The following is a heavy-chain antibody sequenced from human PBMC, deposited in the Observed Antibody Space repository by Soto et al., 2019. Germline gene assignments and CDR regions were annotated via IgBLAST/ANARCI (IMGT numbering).Heavy chain of an antibody. CDR2: VNPNSGNT. V-gene: IGHV1-8*01. CDR3: ARSYYDTSGYYPTDY. CDR1: GYTFTNYD. D-gene: IGHD3-22*01. Sequence: QVQLVQSGAEVRKPGASVKVSCKASGYTFTNYDITWVRQATGQGLEWMGWVNPNSGNTGAAQKFQGKVTMTWENSIKPAYMELSSLRSEETAVYYCARSYYDTSGYYPTDYWGQGPLITVSS. J-gene: IGHJ4*02.